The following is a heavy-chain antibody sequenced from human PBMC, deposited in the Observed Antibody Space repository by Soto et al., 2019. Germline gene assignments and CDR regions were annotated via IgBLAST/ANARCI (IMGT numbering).Heavy chain of an antibody. V-gene: IGHV1-18*01. Sequence: QVQLVQSEAEVKKPGASVKVACKASGYTFTNYGITWVRQAPGQGLEWMAWISTYKGDTHFAQNLQGRLNMTTDTSTSTAYMELRSLRPDDTAVYYCARAYGDYYFDHWGQGTLVTVSS. D-gene: IGHD4-17*01. CDR3: ARAYGDYYFDH. J-gene: IGHJ4*02. CDR2: ISTYKGDT. CDR1: GYTFTNYG.